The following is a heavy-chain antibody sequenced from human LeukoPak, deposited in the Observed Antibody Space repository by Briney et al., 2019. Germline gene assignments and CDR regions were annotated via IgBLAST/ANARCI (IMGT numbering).Heavy chain of an antibody. CDR2: ISISGSTI. Sequence: TGGSLRLSCAASGFTFSSYEMNWVRQAPGKGLEWVSYISISGSTIYNADSVMGRFTISRDDGKNSLFLQMNSLRAEDTAVYYCVRGGGSCCRFNAFDIWGQGTMVTVSS. J-gene: IGHJ3*02. CDR1: GFTFSSYE. D-gene: IGHD2-15*01. V-gene: IGHV3-48*03. CDR3: VRGGGSCCRFNAFDI.